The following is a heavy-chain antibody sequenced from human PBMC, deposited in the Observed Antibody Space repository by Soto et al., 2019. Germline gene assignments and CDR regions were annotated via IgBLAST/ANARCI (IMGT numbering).Heavy chain of an antibody. D-gene: IGHD3-22*01. CDR1: GLNISSYG. CDR3: AKERSYYDSSGYPPLFY. Sequence: PGGSQRHSYAASGLNISSYGRHWVRQAQGKGLEWVAVISYDGSNKYYADSVKGRFTISRDNSKNTLYLQMNSLRAEDTAVYYCAKERSYYDSSGYPPLFYWGQGTLVTVSS. J-gene: IGHJ4*02. CDR2: ISYDGSNK. V-gene: IGHV3-30*18.